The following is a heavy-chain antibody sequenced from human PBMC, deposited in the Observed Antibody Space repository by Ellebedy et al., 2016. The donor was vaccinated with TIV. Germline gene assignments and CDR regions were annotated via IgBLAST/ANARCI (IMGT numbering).Heavy chain of an antibody. V-gene: IGHV3-7*01. CDR1: GFTFSRDW. CDR2: IKPDGSEM. D-gene: IGHD2-15*01. J-gene: IGHJ5*02. CDR3: ARAIGAGDGT. Sequence: GESLKISXAASGFTFSRDWMIWVRQAPGKGLEWVANIKPDGSEMHYVDSVMGRFTISRDDAKNSLYLQMNSLRAEDTAVYYCARAIGAGDGTWGQGALVTVSS.